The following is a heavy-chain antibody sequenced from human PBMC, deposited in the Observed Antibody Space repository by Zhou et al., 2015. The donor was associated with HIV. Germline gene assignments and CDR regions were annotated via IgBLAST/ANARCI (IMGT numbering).Heavy chain of an antibody. CDR2: INPSGGNT. J-gene: IGHJ5*02. Sequence: QGQLVQSGAEVKKPGASVKVSCKASGYIFTSYYMHWVRQAPGQGLEWMGIINPSGGNTNYAQKFQGRVTMTRDTSTNTAYMELSSLRSDDTAIYYCASPDVSGNWFDPWGQGTLVTVSS. CDR1: GYIFTSYY. CDR3: ASPDVSGNWFDP. V-gene: IGHV1-46*01.